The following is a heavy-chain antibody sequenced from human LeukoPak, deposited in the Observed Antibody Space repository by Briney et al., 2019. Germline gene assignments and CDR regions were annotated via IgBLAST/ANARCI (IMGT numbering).Heavy chain of an antibody. V-gene: IGHV3-48*03. CDR1: GFTFSSYE. Sequence: GGSLRLSCVASGFTFSSYEMNWVRQAPGKGLEWVSYISPSGSDTEYADSVKGRFSISRDNAVNSLYLQMNSLRAEDTAVYYCARWSGIVLIACYFDYWGQGTLVTVSS. CDR2: ISPSGSDT. J-gene: IGHJ4*02. CDR3: ARWSGIVLIACYFDY. D-gene: IGHD2-8*01.